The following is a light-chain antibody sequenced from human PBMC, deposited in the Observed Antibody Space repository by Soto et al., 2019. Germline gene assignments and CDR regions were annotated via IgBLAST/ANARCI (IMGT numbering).Light chain of an antibody. CDR2: GAS. CDR1: QSVGSH. V-gene: IGKV3-15*01. J-gene: IGKJ3*01. CDR3: QQYDNWPPFT. Sequence: EIVMTQSPVTLSVSPGERATLSCRASQSVGSHLAWYQQRPGQAPRLLIYGASYRATGIPPRFSVSGSGTDFNLTISSLQSEDFAVYYCQQYDNWPPFTFGPGTKVDIK.